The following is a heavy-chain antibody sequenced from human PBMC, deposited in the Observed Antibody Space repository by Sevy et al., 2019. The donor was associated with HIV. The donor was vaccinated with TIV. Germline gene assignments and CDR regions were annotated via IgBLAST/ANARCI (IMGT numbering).Heavy chain of an antibody. CDR2: FSFGCGEI. CDR3: AREGCTKPHDY. V-gene: IGHV3-23*01. J-gene: IGHJ4*02. CDR1: GFTFSKYP. D-gene: IGHD2-8*01. Sequence: GGSLRLSCAASGFTFSKYPMSWVRQPPGKGLEWVSTFSFGCGEINYADSVKGRFTISRDNSKSSVDLQMNNLRPEDTAVYYCAREGCTKPHDYWGQGTLVTVSS.